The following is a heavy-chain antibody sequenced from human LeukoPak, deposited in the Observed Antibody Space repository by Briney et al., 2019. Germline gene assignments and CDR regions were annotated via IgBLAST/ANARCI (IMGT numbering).Heavy chain of an antibody. CDR2: ISSSSSYI. V-gene: IGHV3-21*01. D-gene: IGHD3-3*01. CDR3: ARPHPRTVFGVFSYYYGMDV. Sequence: GGSLRLSCEASGFTFSSYSMNWVRQAPGKGLEWVSSISSSSSYIYYADSVKGRFTISRDDAKNSLYLQMNSLRAEDTAVYYCARPHPRTVFGVFSYYYGMDVWGQGTTVTVSS. CDR1: GFTFSSYS. J-gene: IGHJ6*02.